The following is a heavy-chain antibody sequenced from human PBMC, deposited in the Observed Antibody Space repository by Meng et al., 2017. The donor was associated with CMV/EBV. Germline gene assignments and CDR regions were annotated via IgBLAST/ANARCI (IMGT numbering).Heavy chain of an antibody. V-gene: IGHV3-74*03. CDR1: GFTFSRYW. CDR2: LNEDGSFT. Sequence: GQHGGAGGGLVVPGGSLRLSCADSGFTFSRYWMRWVRQVPGKGLVWVSRLNEDGSFTSYADSVKGRFTISRDNAKNTLYLQMNSLRVDDSGVYCCGRDLTGERDQWGQGTLVTVSS. CDR3: GRDLTGERDQ. J-gene: IGHJ4*02. D-gene: IGHD7-27*01.